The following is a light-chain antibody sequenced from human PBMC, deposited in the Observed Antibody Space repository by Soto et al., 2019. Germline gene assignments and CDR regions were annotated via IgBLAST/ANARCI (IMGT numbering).Light chain of an antibody. V-gene: IGKV1-5*03. J-gene: IGKJ4*01. Sequence: DIQMTQSPSTLSASVGDRVTITCRASQSISSWLAWYQQKPGKAPKLLIYTASSLASGVPSRVSGSRSGTEFPLTISSLQPDDLGTYDGQQYSSYSGLTFGGGTKVAIK. CDR1: QSISSW. CDR2: TAS. CDR3: QQYSSYSGLT.